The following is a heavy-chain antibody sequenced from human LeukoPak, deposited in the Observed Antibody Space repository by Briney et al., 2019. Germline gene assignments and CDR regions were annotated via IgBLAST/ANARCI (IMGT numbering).Heavy chain of an antibody. Sequence: GASVKVSCKASGGTFSSYAISWVRQAPGQGLEWMGWMNPNSGNTGYAQKFQGRVTMTRNTSISTAYMELSSLRSEDTAVYYCARGRGRGVIYWFDPWGQGTLVTVSS. CDR1: GGTFSSYA. J-gene: IGHJ5*02. D-gene: IGHD3-10*01. CDR3: ARGRGRGVIYWFDP. V-gene: IGHV1-8*02. CDR2: MNPNSGNT.